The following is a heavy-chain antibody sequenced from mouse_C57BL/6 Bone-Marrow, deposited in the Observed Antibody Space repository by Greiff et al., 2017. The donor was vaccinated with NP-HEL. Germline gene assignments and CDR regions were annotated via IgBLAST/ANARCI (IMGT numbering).Heavy chain of an antibody. Sequence: VQGVESGAELVKPGASVKISCKASGYEFSNYWMNWVKQRPGKGLEWIGQIYPGDGDTNYNGKFKDKATLTADQSSSTAYMQLSRLTSEDSAVYFCERGAYGAQGTLVTVSA. CDR2: IYPGDGDT. CDR1: GYEFSNYW. CDR3: ERGAY. V-gene: IGHV1-80*01. J-gene: IGHJ3*01.